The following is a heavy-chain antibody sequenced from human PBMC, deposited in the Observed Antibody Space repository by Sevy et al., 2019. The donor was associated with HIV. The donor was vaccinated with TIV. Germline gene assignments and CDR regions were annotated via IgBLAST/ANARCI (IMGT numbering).Heavy chain of an antibody. CDR2: TSAYNGNT. J-gene: IGHJ4*02. D-gene: IGHD3-10*01. V-gene: IGHV1-18*01. Sequence: ASVKVSCKASGYSFTSRGIDWVRQAPGQGLEWLGWTSAYNGNTKNGQRLQDRVTMTTDTSASTAYMELRSLRSDDTAVYYCARAGALWFGESDYWGQRTLVTVSS. CDR1: GYSFTSRG. CDR3: ARAGALWFGESDY.